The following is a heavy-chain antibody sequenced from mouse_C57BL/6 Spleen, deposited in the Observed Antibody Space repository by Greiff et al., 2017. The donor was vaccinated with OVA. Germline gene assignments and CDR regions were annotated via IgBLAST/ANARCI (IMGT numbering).Heavy chain of an antibody. CDR3: ARVGPYDYDYAMDY. CDR1: GYTFTSYW. Sequence: QVQLQQPGAELVMPGASVKLSCKASGYTFTSYWMHWVKQRPGQGLEWIGEIDPSDSYTNYNQKFKGKSTLTVDKSSSTAYMQLSSLTSGDSAVYDCARVGPYDYDYAMDYWGQGTSVTVSS. J-gene: IGHJ4*01. V-gene: IGHV1-69*01. CDR2: IDPSDSYT. D-gene: IGHD2-4*01.